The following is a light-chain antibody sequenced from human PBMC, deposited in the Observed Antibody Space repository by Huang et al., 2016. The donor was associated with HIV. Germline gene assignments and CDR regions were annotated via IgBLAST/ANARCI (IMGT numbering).Light chain of an antibody. J-gene: IGKJ1*01. CDR2: DAS. V-gene: IGKV3-15*01. Sequence: EIVMTQSPDTLSVSPGERVSLSCRASQSITHSLAWYQQKPGQPPRLLFYDASTRAPVVSARFRGSGSGTDFTLTISSLQSEDVAIYYCQQYSNWPRGTFGQGTRVQVK. CDR1: QSITHS. CDR3: QQYSNWPRGT.